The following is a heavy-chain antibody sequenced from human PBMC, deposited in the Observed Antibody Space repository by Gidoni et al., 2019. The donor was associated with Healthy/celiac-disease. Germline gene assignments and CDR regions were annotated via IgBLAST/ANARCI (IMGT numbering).Heavy chain of an antibody. V-gene: IGHV3-21*01. D-gene: IGHD3-10*01. J-gene: IGHJ4*02. CDR3: ARAEGSGSYFDY. CDR1: GFTFSSYS. Sequence: EVQLVESGGGLVKPGGSLRLSCAASGFTFSSYSMNWVRQAPGKGLEWFSSISSSSSYIYYADSVKGRFTISRDNAKNSLYLQMNSLRAEDTAVYYCARAEGSGSYFDYWGQGTLVTVSS. CDR2: ISSSSSYI.